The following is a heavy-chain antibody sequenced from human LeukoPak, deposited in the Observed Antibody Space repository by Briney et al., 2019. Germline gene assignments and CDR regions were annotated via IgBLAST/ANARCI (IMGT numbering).Heavy chain of an antibody. D-gene: IGHD3-16*01. Sequence: GASVKVSCKASGYTFTDYFMNWVRQAPGQGLEWMGWINPNSGGTNYAQRFQGRVTMTRDTSISTAYMDLSRLRSDDTAVYYCARGGLPVYYYYMGVWGKGTTVTISS. V-gene: IGHV1-2*02. J-gene: IGHJ6*03. CDR3: ARGGLPVYYYYMGV. CDR1: GYTFTDYF. CDR2: INPNSGGT.